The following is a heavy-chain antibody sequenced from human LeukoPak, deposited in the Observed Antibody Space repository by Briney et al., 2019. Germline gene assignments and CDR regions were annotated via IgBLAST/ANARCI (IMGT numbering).Heavy chain of an antibody. Sequence: GGSLRLSCAASGFTFSSYSMNWVRQAPGRGLEWVSSISSSSSYIYYADSVKGRFTISRDNAKNSLYLQMNSLRAEDTAVYYCARDESPWYAFDIWGQGTMVTVSS. J-gene: IGHJ3*02. CDR1: GFTFSSYS. CDR2: ISSSSSYI. CDR3: ARDESPWYAFDI. V-gene: IGHV3-21*01. D-gene: IGHD2-8*02.